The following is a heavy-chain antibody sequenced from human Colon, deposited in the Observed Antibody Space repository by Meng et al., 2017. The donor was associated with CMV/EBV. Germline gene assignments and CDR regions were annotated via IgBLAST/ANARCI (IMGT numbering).Heavy chain of an antibody. Sequence: GESLKISCEGSGFNFDDYGMNWVRQAPGKGLVWVAGIDWSGRSTVYADSVKGRFTISRDNTKNSLYLQLDSLRAEDTAFYYCSANRGAHYYYYAMDVWGQGTTVTVSS. V-gene: IGHV3-20*04. CDR2: IDWSGRST. D-gene: IGHD1-14*01. CDR3: SANRGAHYYYYAMDV. CDR1: GFNFDDYG. J-gene: IGHJ6*02.